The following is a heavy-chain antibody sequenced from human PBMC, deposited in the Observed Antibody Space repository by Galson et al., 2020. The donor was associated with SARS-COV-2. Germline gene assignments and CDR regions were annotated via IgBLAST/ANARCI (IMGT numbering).Heavy chain of an antibody. Sequence: SCAASGFTFTRYSMNWVRQAPGRGLEWLSYITSSTTIIYYADSVRGRFTISRDNAKNSLYLQMDSLRDEDTAVYYCARDGRRGYDMDVWGQGTTVTVSS. D-gene: IGHD3-10*01. CDR3: ARDGRRGYDMDV. J-gene: IGHJ6*02. CDR2: ITSSTTII. CDR1: GFTFTRYS. V-gene: IGHV3-48*02.